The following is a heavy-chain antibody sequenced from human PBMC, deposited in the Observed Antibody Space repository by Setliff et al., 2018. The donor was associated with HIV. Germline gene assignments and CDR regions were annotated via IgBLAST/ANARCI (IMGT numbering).Heavy chain of an antibody. J-gene: IGHJ3*02. CDR2: TNSDGSST. V-gene: IGHV3-74*01. CDR1: GFTLSGYW. D-gene: IGHD3-22*01. Sequence: GGSLRLSCAASGFTLSGYWMHWVRQAPGKGLVWVSRTNSDGSSTRYAGSVEGRFTISRDNAKNSLYLQMNSLRAEDTALYHCARVNYYDSSGLEIAFDIWGQGTMVTVSS. CDR3: ARVNYYDSSGLEIAFDI.